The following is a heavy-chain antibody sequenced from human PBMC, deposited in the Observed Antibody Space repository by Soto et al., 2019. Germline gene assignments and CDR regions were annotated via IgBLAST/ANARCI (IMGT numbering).Heavy chain of an antibody. Sequence: GGALRLSCAASGFTFSSYAMSWVRQAPGKGLEWVSAISGSGGSTYYADSVKGRFTISIDNSKNTLYLQMNSLRAEDTPLYYCAKAGPNCSSTSCNKGLDYWGQGTLVTVSS. CDR3: AKAGPNCSSTSCNKGLDY. CDR2: ISGSGGST. CDR1: GFTFSSYA. J-gene: IGHJ4*02. D-gene: IGHD2-2*01. V-gene: IGHV3-23*01.